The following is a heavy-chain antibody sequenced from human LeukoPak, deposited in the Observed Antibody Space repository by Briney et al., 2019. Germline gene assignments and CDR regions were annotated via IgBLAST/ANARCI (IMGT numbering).Heavy chain of an antibody. Sequence: PGGSLRLSCAASGFTFSSYSMNWVRQAPGKGLEWVSSISSSSSYIYYADSVKGRFTISRDSAKNSLYLQMNSLRAEDTAVYYCARDRGYDSYYYCGMDVWGQGTTVAVSS. J-gene: IGHJ6*02. D-gene: IGHD5-12*01. CDR3: ARDRGYDSYYYCGMDV. CDR1: GFTFSSYS. V-gene: IGHV3-21*01. CDR2: ISSSSSYI.